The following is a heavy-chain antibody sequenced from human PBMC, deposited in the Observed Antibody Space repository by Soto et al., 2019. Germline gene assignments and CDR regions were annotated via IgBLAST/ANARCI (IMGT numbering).Heavy chain of an antibody. CDR2: INGDGSTT. CDR1: GFTFNDYW. Sequence: EVQLVESGGGLVQPGGSLRLSCVASGFTFNDYWMHWVRQAPGKGLVWVARINGDGSTTTYADSVQGRFTISRANARNPLYLHLSSLRPEDTALYYCARGYSSAPDSWGQGTLVTVSS. D-gene: IGHD6-19*01. V-gene: IGHV3-74*01. J-gene: IGHJ4*02. CDR3: ARGYSSAPDS.